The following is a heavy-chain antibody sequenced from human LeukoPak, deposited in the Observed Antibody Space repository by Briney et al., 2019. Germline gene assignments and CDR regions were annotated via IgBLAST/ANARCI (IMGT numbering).Heavy chain of an antibody. CDR2: IYYSGST. CDR3: ARDIEWFGGESY. V-gene: IGHV4-39*07. D-gene: IGHD3-10*01. Sequence: SETLSLTCTVSGGSISSSSYYWGWIRQPPGKGLEWIGSIYYSGSTYYNPSLKSRVTISVDTSKNQFSLKLSSVTAADTAVYYCARDIEWFGGESYWGQGTLVTVSS. J-gene: IGHJ4*02. CDR1: GGSISSSSYY.